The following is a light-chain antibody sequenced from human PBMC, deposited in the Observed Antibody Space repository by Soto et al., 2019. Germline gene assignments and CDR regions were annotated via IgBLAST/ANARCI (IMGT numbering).Light chain of an antibody. J-gene: IGKJ4*01. V-gene: IGKV1-33*01. CDR3: HHYDNLHLT. Sequence: DIQMTQSPSSLSASVGDRVTIACQASQNIYNYLNWYQHKPGKAPKVLIFDAASLETGVQSRFSGSGYGTSFSLTINSLQPEDVATYYCHHYDNLHLTFGGGTKVEIE. CDR2: DAA. CDR1: QNIYNY.